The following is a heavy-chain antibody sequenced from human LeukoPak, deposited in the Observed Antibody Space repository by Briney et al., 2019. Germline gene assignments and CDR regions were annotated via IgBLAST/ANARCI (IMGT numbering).Heavy chain of an antibody. CDR2: IYYSGNI. V-gene: IGHV4-59*05. Sequence: SETLSLTCTVSGGSISSYYWSWIRQPPGKGLEWIGSIYYSGNIYYNPSLKSRVTISVDTSKNQFSLKLSSVTAADTAMYYCARQGPYCDGDCYRDAFNIWGQGTMVTVSS. CDR1: GGSISSYY. CDR3: ARQGPYCDGDCYRDAFNI. D-gene: IGHD2-21*01. J-gene: IGHJ3*02.